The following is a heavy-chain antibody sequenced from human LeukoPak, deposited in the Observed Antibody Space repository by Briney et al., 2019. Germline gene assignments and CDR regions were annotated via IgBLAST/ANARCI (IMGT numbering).Heavy chain of an antibody. D-gene: IGHD6-13*01. CDR2: IYYSGST. J-gene: IGHJ5*02. CDR3: ARAYSSSWYWNWFDP. V-gene: IGHV4-39*07. Sequence: PSETLSLTCTVSGCSISSSIYYWVWLRQSPGQGLEWIGSIYYSGSTYYNPSLKSRTTISVDMYKNQFSLKMSSVNAADTAVYYCARAYSSSWYWNWFDPWGQGTLVTVSS. CDR1: GCSISSSIYY.